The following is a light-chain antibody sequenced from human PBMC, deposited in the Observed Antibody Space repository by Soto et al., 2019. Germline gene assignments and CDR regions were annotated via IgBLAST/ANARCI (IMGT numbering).Light chain of an antibody. CDR2: DAS. J-gene: IGKJ4*01. CDR1: HDIRNS. Sequence: IPMTQTPSSLSASIGDRVTITCQARHDIRNSLNWYQQTPGKPPKLLISDASNLELGVPSKFSGTGFGTDFSFTIINLQPEDIATYYCQQYDNLPLTFGGGTKVDNK. V-gene: IGKV1-33*01. CDR3: QQYDNLPLT.